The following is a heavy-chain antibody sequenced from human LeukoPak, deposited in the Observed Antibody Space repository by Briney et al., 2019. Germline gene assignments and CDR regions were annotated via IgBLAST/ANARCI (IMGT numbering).Heavy chain of an antibody. V-gene: IGHV3-21*01. CDR1: GFTFSNYA. Sequence: GGSLRLSCAASGFTFSNYAMNWVRQAPGKGLQWVSSISISSDYIYYADSVKGRFAISRDNAKNSLFLQMNSLRAEDTAVYYCVGGYFFDYWGQGILVTVSS. D-gene: IGHD6-25*01. CDR2: ISISSDYI. J-gene: IGHJ4*02. CDR3: VGGYFFDY.